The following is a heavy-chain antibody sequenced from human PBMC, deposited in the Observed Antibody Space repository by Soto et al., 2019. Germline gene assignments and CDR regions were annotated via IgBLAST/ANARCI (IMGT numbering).Heavy chain of an antibody. CDR1: GFTFSSYG. J-gene: IGHJ4*02. D-gene: IGHD3-22*01. V-gene: IGHV3-33*01. CDR2: IWYDGSNK. CDR3: ARGGDSSGYLGY. Sequence: ESGGGVVQPGRSLRLSCAASGFTFSSYGMHWVRQAPGKGLEWVAVIWYDGSNKYYADSVKGRFTISRDNSKNTLYLQMNSLRAEDPAVYFCARGGDSSGYLGYWGQGTLVTVSS.